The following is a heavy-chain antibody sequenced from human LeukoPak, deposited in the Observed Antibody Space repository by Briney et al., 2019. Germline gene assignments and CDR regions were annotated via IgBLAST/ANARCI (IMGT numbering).Heavy chain of an antibody. D-gene: IGHD3-22*01. CDR2: ISSSSSYI. CDR3: ATLPYYYDSSGSYYFDY. Sequence: GGSLRLSCAASGFTFTSYSMNWVRQAPGKGLEWVSSISSSSSYIYYADSVKGRFTISRDNAKNSLYLQMNSLRVEDTAVYYCATLPYYYDSSGSYYFDYWGQGTLVTVSS. CDR1: GFTFTSYS. J-gene: IGHJ4*02. V-gene: IGHV3-21*01.